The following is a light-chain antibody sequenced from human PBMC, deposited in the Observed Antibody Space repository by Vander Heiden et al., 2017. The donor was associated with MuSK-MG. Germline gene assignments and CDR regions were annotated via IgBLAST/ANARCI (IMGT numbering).Light chain of an antibody. CDR3: QQIYSTPPIT. V-gene: IGKV1-39*01. J-gene: IGKJ5*01. Sequence: DIQMTQSPSSLSASVGDRVTITCRASQSISSYLNWYQQKPGKAPKLVIYAASSLQSGVPSRFSGSGSGTDFTLTISSLQPEDFATYYCQQIYSTPPITFGQGTQLEIK. CDR2: AAS. CDR1: QSISSY.